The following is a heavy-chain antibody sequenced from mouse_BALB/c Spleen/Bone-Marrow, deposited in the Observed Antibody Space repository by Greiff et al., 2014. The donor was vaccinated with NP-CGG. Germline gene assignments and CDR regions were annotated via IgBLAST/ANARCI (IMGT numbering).Heavy chain of an antibody. D-gene: IGHD4-1*01. Sequence: QVQLQQSGSVLVRPGASVKLSCKASGYTFTSSWMHWAKQRPGQGLEWIGEIHPNSGNTNYNEKFKGKATLTVDTSFSTAYVDLSSLTSEDSAVYYCARSGFDYWGQGTTLTVSS. CDR1: GYTFTSSW. J-gene: IGHJ2*01. V-gene: IGHV1S130*01. CDR2: IHPNSGNT. CDR3: ARSGFDY.